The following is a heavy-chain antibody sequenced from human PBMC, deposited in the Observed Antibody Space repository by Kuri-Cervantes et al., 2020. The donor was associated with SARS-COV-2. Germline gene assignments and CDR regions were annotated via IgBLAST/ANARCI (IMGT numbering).Heavy chain of an antibody. D-gene: IGHD4-23*01. CDR3: ARDSLIYGGNSFDY. Sequence: SCTVSGGSISSYYWSWIRQPPGKGLEWIGYIYYSGSTYYNPSLKSRVTISVDTSKNQFSLKLSSVTAADTAVYYCARDSLIYGGNSFDYWGQGTLVTVSS. J-gene: IGHJ4*02. V-gene: IGHV4-30-4*08. CDR1: GGSISSYY. CDR2: IYYSGST.